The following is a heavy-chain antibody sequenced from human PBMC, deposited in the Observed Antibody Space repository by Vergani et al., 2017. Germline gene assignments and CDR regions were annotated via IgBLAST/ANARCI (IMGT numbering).Heavy chain of an antibody. J-gene: IGHJ3*02. D-gene: IGHD3-10*01. CDR1: GYSFYTYG. V-gene: IGHV1-18*01. CDR3: ARDFRTKLDAFDI. Sequence: QVQLVQSGAEMKKPGASVKVSCKASGYSFYTYGISWVRQAPGQGLEWMGWISAYNGNTNYAQRLQDRVTMTTDTSTSTAYMELRSLRSDDTAVYYCARDFRTKLDAFDIWGQGTMVTVSS. CDR2: ISAYNGNT.